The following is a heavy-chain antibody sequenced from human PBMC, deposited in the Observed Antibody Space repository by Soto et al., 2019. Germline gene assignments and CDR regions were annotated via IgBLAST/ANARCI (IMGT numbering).Heavy chain of an antibody. D-gene: IGHD1-1*01. CDR1: GYTFTSYG. J-gene: IGHJ6*02. V-gene: IGHV1-18*01. CDR3: TRLGIDYYYYYGMDV. CDR2: ISAYNGNT. Sequence: QVQLVQSGAEVKKPGASVKVSCKASGYTFTSYGISWVRQAPGQGLEWMGWISAYNGNTNYAQKLQGRVTMTTDTSTSTSYMELRSLRSDDTAVYYCTRLGIDYYYYYGMDVWGQGTTVTVSS.